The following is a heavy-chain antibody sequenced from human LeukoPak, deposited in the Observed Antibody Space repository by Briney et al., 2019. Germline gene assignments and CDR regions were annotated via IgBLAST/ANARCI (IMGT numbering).Heavy chain of an antibody. D-gene: IGHD2-15*01. J-gene: IGHJ4*02. Sequence: SETLSLTCTVSGGSISSYYWSWIRQPPGKGLEWIGYIYYSGSTNYNPSLKSRVTISVDTSKNQFSLKLSSVTAADTAVYYCARFRVAASGEVYFDYWGQGTLVTVSS. CDR1: GGSISSYY. CDR3: ARFRVAASGEVYFDY. CDR2: IYYSGST. V-gene: IGHV4-59*01.